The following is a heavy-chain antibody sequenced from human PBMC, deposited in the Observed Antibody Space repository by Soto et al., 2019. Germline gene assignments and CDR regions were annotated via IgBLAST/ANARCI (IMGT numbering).Heavy chain of an antibody. CDR3: ARDAYYDFWSGPGADY. J-gene: IGHJ4*02. CDR2: INSDGSST. Sequence: EVQLVESGGGLVQPGGSLRLSCAASGFTFSRYWMHWVRQAPGKGLVWVSRINSDGSSTSYADSVKGRFTISRDNAKNTLYLQMNSLRAEDTAVYYCARDAYYDFWSGPGADYWGQGTLVTVSS. V-gene: IGHV3-74*01. D-gene: IGHD3-3*01. CDR1: GFTFSRYW.